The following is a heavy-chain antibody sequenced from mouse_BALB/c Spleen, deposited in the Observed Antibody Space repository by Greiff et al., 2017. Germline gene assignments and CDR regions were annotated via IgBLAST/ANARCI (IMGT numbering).Heavy chain of an antibody. CDR3: ARHGGSTAWFAY. CDR2: ISNGGGST. CDR1: GFTFSSYT. Sequence: EVMLVESGGGLVQPGGSLKLSCAASGFTFSSYTMSWVRQTPEKRLEWVAYISNGGGSTYYPDTVKGRFTISRDNAKNTLYLQMSSLKSEDTAMYYCARHGGSTAWFAYWGQGTLVTVSA. V-gene: IGHV5-12-2*01. J-gene: IGHJ3*01.